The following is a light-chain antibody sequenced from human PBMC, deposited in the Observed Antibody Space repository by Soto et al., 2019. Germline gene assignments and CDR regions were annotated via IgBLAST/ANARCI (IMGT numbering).Light chain of an antibody. CDR1: SSDVGGYNY. V-gene: IGLV2-14*01. CDR3: SAHTSGSTHL. J-gene: IGLJ1*01. Sequence: QSALTQPASVSGSPGQSITISCTGTSSDVGGYNYVSWYQQHPGTAPKLMIYEVSNRPSGVSNRFSGSKSGTTASLTISGLQAEDEAYYHCSAHTSGSTHLFGTGTKVTVL. CDR2: EVS.